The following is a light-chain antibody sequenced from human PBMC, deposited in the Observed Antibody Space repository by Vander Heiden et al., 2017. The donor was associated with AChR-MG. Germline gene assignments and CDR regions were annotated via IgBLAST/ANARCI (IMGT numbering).Light chain of an antibody. J-gene: IGKJ1*01. CDR1: QSIIRS. Sequence: DIQMTQFPSPLSASVGDRVTITCRTSQSIIRSLNWYQQKSGKAPKLLIFGASSLQGGVPSRFSGSGSGTEFTLTISSLQPEDFATYYCQQTYNFPATFGQGTKVDIK. CDR3: QQTYNFPAT. CDR2: GAS. V-gene: IGKV1-39*01.